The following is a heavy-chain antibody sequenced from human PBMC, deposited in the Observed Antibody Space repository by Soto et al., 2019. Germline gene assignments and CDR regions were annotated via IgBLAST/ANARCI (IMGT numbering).Heavy chain of an antibody. CDR1: GYTFTGYY. Sequence: ASVKVSCKASGYTFTGYYMHWVRQAPGQGLEWMGWINPNSGGTNYAQKFQGWVTMTRGTSISTAYMELSRLRSDDTAVYYCAREGSIAARPNWFDPWGQGTLVTAPQ. CDR2: INPNSGGT. J-gene: IGHJ5*02. D-gene: IGHD6-6*01. CDR3: AREGSIAARPNWFDP. V-gene: IGHV1-2*04.